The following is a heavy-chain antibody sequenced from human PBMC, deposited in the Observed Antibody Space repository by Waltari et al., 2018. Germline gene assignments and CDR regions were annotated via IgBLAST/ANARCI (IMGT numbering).Heavy chain of an antibody. CDR1: GYSISNGYY. Sequence: QVQLRESGPGLVKPSETLSLTCAVSGYSISNGYYWGWIRQPPGKGLEYVGSVFRSGSSYSNAALKRRVTISLDTSKNQFSLKLNSVTAADTALYYCATVDTFGGIMVARFDYWGQGILVTVSS. CDR3: ATVDTFGGIMVARFDY. CDR2: VFRSGSS. D-gene: IGHD3-16*02. V-gene: IGHV4-38-2*01. J-gene: IGHJ4*02.